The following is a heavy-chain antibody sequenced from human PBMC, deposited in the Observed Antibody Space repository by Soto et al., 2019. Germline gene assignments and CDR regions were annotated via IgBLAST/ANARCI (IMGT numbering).Heavy chain of an antibody. D-gene: IGHD6-13*01. CDR1: GFTFSTYW. J-gene: IGHJ4*02. CDR2: SNSDGRST. CDR3: ARETSSWSLDY. Sequence: GGSLRLSCAASGFTFSTYWMHWVRQAPGKGLVWVSRSNSDGRSTDHADSVKGRFTISRDNAKNTLYLQMNSLRVEDTAVYYCARETSSWSLDYWGQGMLVTVSS. V-gene: IGHV3-74*01.